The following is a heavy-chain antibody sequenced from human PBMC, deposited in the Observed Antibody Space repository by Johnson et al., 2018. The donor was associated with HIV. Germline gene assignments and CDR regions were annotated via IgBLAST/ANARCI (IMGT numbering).Heavy chain of an antibody. CDR1: GFTFSGYG. CDR3: AKDFLVARPSECDAFDV. J-gene: IGHJ3*01. V-gene: IGHV3-30*18. D-gene: IGHD5-12*01. Sequence: QVQLVESGGGVVQPGRSLRLSCAASGFTFSGYGMHWVRQAPGKGLEWVAVISHDGSNKYYAASVKGRFTISRDNTENKLNLQLISLRVADSAVYYGAKDFLVARPSECDAFDVWGQGTMVTVSS. CDR2: ISHDGSNK.